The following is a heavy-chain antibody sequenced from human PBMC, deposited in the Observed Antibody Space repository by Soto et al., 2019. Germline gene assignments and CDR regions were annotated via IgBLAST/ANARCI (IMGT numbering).Heavy chain of an antibody. V-gene: IGHV4-39*01. D-gene: IGHD2-2*01. CDR3: ARHDMVPAATHYYYYYGMDV. CDR2: IYYSGST. J-gene: IGHJ6*02. CDR1: GGSISSSSYY. Sequence: SETLSLTCTVSGGSISSSSYYWGWIRQPPGKGLEWIGSIYYSGSTYYNPSLKSRVTISVDTSKNQFSLKLSSVTAADTAVYYCARHDMVPAATHYYYYYGMDVWGQGTTVTVSS.